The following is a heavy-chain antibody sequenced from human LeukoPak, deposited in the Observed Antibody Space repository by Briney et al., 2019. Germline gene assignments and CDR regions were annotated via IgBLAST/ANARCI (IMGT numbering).Heavy chain of an antibody. CDR1: GGSFSGYY. CDR3: ARAGGYSYGYFDY. J-gene: IGHJ4*02. V-gene: IGHV4-34*01. CDR2: INHSGST. D-gene: IGHD5-18*01. Sequence: SETLSLTCAVYGGSFSGYYWSWIRQPPGKGLEWIGEINHSGSTNCNPSLKSRVTISVDTSKNQFSLKLSSVTAADTAVYYCARAGGYSYGYFDYWGQGTLVTVSS.